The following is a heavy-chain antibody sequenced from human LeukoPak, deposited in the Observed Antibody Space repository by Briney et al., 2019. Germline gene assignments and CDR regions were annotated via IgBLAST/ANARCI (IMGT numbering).Heavy chain of an antibody. Sequence: GGSLRLSCAASGFTFSGYWMSWVRQAPGKGLEWVANIKQDGSEKYYVDSVKGRFTISRDNAKNSLYLQMNSLRAEDTALYYCARTQGWELLGWFDPWGQGTLVTVSS. CDR1: GFTFSGYW. CDR3: ARTQGWELLGWFDP. CDR2: IKQDGSEK. V-gene: IGHV3-7*03. D-gene: IGHD1-26*01. J-gene: IGHJ5*02.